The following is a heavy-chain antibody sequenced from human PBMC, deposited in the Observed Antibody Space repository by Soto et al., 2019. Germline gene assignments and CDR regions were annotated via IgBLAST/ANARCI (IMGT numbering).Heavy chain of an antibody. CDR2: INAGNGNT. V-gene: IGHV1-3*01. CDR3: ARVLVDYDILTGYYPLEGFDY. CDR1: GYTFTSYA. Sequence: ASVKVSCKASGYTFTSYAMHWVRQAPGQRLEWMGWINAGNGNTKYSQKFQGRVTITRDTSASTAYMELSSLRSEDTAVYYCARVLVDYDILTGYYPLEGFDYWGQGTLVTV. D-gene: IGHD3-9*01. J-gene: IGHJ4*02.